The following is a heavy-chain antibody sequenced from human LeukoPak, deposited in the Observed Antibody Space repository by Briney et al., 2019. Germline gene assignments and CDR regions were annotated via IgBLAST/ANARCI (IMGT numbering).Heavy chain of an antibody. J-gene: IGHJ4*02. Sequence: GGSLRLSCAASGFTFSSYSMNWVRQAPGKGLEWVSSISSSSSYIYYADSVKGRFTISRDKAKNSLYLQMNSLRTKDTAVYYCARASSYQLLGGGCDYWGQGTLVTVSS. CDR1: GFTFSSYS. CDR3: ARASSYQLLGGGCDY. CDR2: ISSSSSYI. D-gene: IGHD2-21*02. V-gene: IGHV3-21*01.